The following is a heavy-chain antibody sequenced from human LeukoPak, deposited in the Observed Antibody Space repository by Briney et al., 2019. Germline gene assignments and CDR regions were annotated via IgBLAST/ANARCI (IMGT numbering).Heavy chain of an antibody. CDR1: GYTFTGYY. Sequence: ASVKVSCKASGYTFTGYYTHWVRQAPGQGLEWMGWINPNSGGTNYAQKFQGRVTMTRDTSISTAYMELSRLRSDDTAVYYCARELFSSGYYWGQGTLVTVSS. CDR2: INPNSGGT. CDR3: ARELFSSGYY. D-gene: IGHD3-22*01. J-gene: IGHJ4*01. V-gene: IGHV1-2*02.